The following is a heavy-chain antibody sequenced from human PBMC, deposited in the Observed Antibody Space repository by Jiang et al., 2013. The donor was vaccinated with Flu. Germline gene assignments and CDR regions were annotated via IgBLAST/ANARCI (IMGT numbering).Heavy chain of an antibody. CDR3: AKNGGLEV. D-gene: IGHD2-8*01. CDR1: DTASLGDA. CDR2: INPANGNT. J-gene: IGHJ6*04. Sequence: VTVPARLLDTASLGDAIHWVRQAPGQRLEWMGWINPANGNTKYSQKLQGRVTITRDTSASTAYMDLISLRSDDTAVYYCAKNGGLEVWGKGTAVTVSS. V-gene: IGHV1-3*01.